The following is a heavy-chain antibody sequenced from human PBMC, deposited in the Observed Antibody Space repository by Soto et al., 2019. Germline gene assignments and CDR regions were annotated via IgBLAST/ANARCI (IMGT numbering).Heavy chain of an antibody. Sequence: SGKASWKASGYTFTGYYMHCGRPAPGQGLEWMGIINPSGGSTSYAQKFQGRVTMTRDTSTSTVYMELSSLRSEDTAVYYCARAPPYNWYPGYCDLKDVWGKGTSVIVSA. D-gene: IGHD1-20*01. V-gene: IGHV1-46*03. CDR2: INPSGGST. CDR3: ARAPPYNWYPGYCDLKDV. J-gene: IGHJ6*04. CDR1: GYTFTGYY.